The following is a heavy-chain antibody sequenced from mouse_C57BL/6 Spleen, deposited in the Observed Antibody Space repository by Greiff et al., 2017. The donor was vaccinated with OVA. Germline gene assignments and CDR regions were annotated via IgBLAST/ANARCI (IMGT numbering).Heavy chain of an antibody. J-gene: IGHJ2*01. Sequence: VQLQQSGPELVKPGASVKFSCKASGYAFSSSWMNWVKQRPGKGLEWIGLIHPGDGGTNYNGKFKGKATLTVDKSSSTAYMQLSSLTSEDSAVYFYERDRNQYYFDYWGKGTTLTVSS. D-gene: IGHD2-3*01. CDR1: GYAFSSSW. V-gene: IGHV1-82*01. CDR2: IHPGDGGT. CDR3: ERDRNQYYFDY.